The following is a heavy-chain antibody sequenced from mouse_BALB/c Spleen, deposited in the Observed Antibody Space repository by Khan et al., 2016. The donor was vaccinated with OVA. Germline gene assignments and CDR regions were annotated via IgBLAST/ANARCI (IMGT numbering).Heavy chain of an antibody. J-gene: IGHJ3*01. CDR2: VSTGGSYT. CDR1: GFTFSTYG. D-gene: IGHD1-1*01. CDR3: TRLAYYYDSEGFAY. V-gene: IGHV5-6*01. Sequence: EVQRVESGGDLVKPGGSLKLSCAASGFTFSTYGMSWVRQTPDRRLEWVATVSTGGSYTYYPDSVQGRFTISRDNAKNTLYLQMNSLKADDTVIFYCTRLAYYYDSEGFAYWGQGTLVTVSA.